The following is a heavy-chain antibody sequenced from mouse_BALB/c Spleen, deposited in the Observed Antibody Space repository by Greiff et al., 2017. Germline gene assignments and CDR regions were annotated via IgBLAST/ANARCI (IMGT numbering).Heavy chain of an antibody. D-gene: IGHD2-1*01. CDR1: GYTFTDYN. CDR3: ARCGNYKCYFAMDY. J-gene: IGHJ4*01. V-gene: IGHV1S29*02. CDR2: IYPYNGGT. Sequence: DVKLQESGPELVKPGASVKISCKASGYTFTDYNMHWVKQSHGKSLEWIGYIYPYNGGTGYNQKFKSKATLTVDNSSSTAYMELRSLTSEDSAVYYCARCGNYKCYFAMDYWGQGTSVTVSS.